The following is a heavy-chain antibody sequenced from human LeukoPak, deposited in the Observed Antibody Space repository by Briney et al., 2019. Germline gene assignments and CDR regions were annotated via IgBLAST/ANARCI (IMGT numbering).Heavy chain of an antibody. Sequence: EASVKVSCKASGGTFSSYAISWVRQAPGQGLEWMGGIIPIFGTANYAQKFQGRVTITADKSTSTAYMELSSLRSEDTAVYYCASLKNSYDSSGYLVTDAFDIWGQGTMVTVSS. D-gene: IGHD3-22*01. J-gene: IGHJ3*02. V-gene: IGHV1-69*06. CDR1: GGTFSSYA. CDR3: ASLKNSYDSSGYLVTDAFDI. CDR2: IIPIFGTA.